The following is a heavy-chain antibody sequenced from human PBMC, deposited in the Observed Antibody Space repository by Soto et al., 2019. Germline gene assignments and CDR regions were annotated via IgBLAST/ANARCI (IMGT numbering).Heavy chain of an antibody. CDR3: AREIAAAEDAFDI. Sequence: EVQLVESGGGLVQPGGSLRLSCAASGFTFSSYWMSWVRQAPGKGLEWVANIKPDGSEKYYVDSVKGRFTISRDNAKNSLYLQMNSLRAEDTAVYYCAREIAAAEDAFDIWGQGTMVTVSS. CDR2: IKPDGSEK. D-gene: IGHD6-13*01. CDR1: GFTFSSYW. V-gene: IGHV3-7*05. J-gene: IGHJ3*02.